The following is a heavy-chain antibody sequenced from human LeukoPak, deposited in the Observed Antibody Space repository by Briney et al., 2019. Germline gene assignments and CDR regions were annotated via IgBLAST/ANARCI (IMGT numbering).Heavy chain of an antibody. CDR3: ARGKPGTGDY. J-gene: IGHJ4*02. V-gene: IGHV3-30-3*01. CDR1: GFTFSSYA. CDR2: ISYDGSNK. D-gene: IGHD1-7*01. Sequence: GGSLRLSCAASGFTFSSYAMHWVRQAPGKGLEWVAVISYDGSNKYYADSVKGRFTISRDNSKNTLYLQMNSLRAEDTAMYYCARGKPGTGDYWGQGTLVTVSS.